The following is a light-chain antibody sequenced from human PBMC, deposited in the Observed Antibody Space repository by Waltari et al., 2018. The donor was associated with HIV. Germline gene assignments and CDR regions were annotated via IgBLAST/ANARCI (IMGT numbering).Light chain of an antibody. V-gene: IGLV2-14*01. J-gene: IGLJ1*01. Sequence: QSALTQPASVSGSPGQSITLSCTGTSSDVGGYNYVSWYQQHPDKDPKLMIYGVSNRPSGVSNRFSGSKSGNTASLTISGLQAEDEADYYCSSYASSSTPYVFGTGTKVTVL. CDR3: SSYASSSTPYV. CDR1: SSDVGGYNY. CDR2: GVS.